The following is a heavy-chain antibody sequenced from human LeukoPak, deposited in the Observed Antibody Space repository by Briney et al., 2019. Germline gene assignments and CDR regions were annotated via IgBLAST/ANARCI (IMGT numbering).Heavy chain of an antibody. J-gene: IGHJ4*02. Sequence: GGSLRLSCAASGFTFSSYAVSWVRQAPGKGLEWVSAISGSGGSTYYADSVKGRFTISRDNSKNTLYLQMNSLKTEDTAVYYCTTGGLSGPDYWGQGTLVTVSS. D-gene: IGHD3-16*01. V-gene: IGHV3-23*01. CDR1: GFTFSSYA. CDR3: TTGGLSGPDY. CDR2: ISGSGGST.